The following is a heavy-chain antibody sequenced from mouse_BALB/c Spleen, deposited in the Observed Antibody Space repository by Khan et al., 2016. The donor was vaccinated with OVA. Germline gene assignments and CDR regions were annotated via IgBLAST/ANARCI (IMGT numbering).Heavy chain of an antibody. CDR3: ARGGSSGPAWFTY. V-gene: IGHV3-6*02. J-gene: IGHJ3*01. CDR1: GYSITSGYF. Sequence: EVQLQESGPGLVKSSQSLSLTCSVTGYSITSGYFWNWLRQFPGNILEWMGYIRYDGDSNYNPSLKNRIFITRDTSKNPFFLTLNSVTHEDTATYYCARGGSSGPAWFTYWGQGTLVTVSA. CDR2: IRYDGDS. D-gene: IGHD3-1*01.